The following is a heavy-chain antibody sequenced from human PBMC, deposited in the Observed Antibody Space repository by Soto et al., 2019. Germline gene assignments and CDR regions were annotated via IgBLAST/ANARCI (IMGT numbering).Heavy chain of an antibody. Sequence: SVKVSCKASGGTFSSYAISWVRQAPGQGLEWMGGIIPIFGTANYAQKFQGRVTITADESTSTAYMELSSLRSEDTAVYYCARDNHCSSTSCYAPLFDYCGQGTLVTVSS. CDR2: IIPIFGTA. CDR3: ARDNHCSSTSCYAPLFDY. CDR1: GGTFSSYA. V-gene: IGHV1-69*13. J-gene: IGHJ4*02. D-gene: IGHD2-2*01.